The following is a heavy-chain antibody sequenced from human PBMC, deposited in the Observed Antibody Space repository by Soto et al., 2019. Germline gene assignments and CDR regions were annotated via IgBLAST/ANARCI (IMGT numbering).Heavy chain of an antibody. CDR2: ISYDGSNK. CDR3: AKARAYYYDSSALGDY. CDR1: GFTFRGSA. D-gene: IGHD3-22*01. Sequence: PGGSLRLSCAASGFTFRGSAMHWVRQAPGKGLEWVAVISYDGSNKYYADSVKGRFTISRDNSKNTLYLQMNSLRAEDTAVYYCAKARAYYYDSSALGDYWGQGTLVTVS. J-gene: IGHJ4*02. V-gene: IGHV3-30*04.